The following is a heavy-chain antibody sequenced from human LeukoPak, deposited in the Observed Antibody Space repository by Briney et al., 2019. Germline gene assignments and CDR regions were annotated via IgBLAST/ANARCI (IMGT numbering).Heavy chain of an antibody. J-gene: IGHJ6*02. CDR3: AKDWGRIAVAGVYYYYYYGMDA. CDR1: GFTFSSYA. V-gene: IGHV3-23*01. D-gene: IGHD6-19*01. CDR2: ISGSGGST. Sequence: GGSLRLSCAASGFTFSSYAMSWVRQAPGKGLEWVSAISGSGGSTYYADSVKGRFTISRDNSKNTLYLQMNSLRAEDTAVYYCAKDWGRIAVAGVYYYYYYGMDAWGQGTTVTVSS.